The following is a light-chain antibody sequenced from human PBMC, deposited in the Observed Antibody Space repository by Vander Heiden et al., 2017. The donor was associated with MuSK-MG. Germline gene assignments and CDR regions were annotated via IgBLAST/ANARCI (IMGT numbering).Light chain of an antibody. CDR1: QGISSY. CDR2: AAS. Sequence: VIWMTQSPSSLSASTGDRVTISWRMRQGISSYLAWYQQKPGKAPEHLIYAASTLQSGVPSRFSGSGSGTDFTLTISCLQSEDYATDYCRQYYSFPYTFGQGTKLEIK. CDR3: RQYYSFPYT. V-gene: IGKV1D-8*01. J-gene: IGKJ2*01.